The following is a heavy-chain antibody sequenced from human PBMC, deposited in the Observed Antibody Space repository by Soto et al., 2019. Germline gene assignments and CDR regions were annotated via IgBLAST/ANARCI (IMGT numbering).Heavy chain of an antibody. V-gene: IGHV1-18*01. CDR2: ISAYYGNT. CDR3: ARASTARPSSFGMDV. CDR1: GYTFTSYG. J-gene: IGHJ6*02. Sequence: ASVKVSCKASGYTFTSYGISWVRQAPGQGLEWMGWISAYYGNTNYAQKLQGRVTMTTDTSTSTAYMELRSLRSDDTAVYYCARASTARPSSFGMDVWGQGTTVTVSS.